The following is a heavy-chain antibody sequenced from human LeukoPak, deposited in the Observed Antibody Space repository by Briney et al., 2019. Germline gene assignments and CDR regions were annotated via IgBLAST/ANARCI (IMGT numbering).Heavy chain of an antibody. V-gene: IGHV4-39*07. CDR1: GGSISSNSYY. J-gene: IGHJ4*02. D-gene: IGHD3-22*01. CDR2: IYYSGST. Sequence: PSETLSLTCTVSGGSISSNSYYWGWIRQPPGKGLEWIGSIYYSGSTYYNPSLKSRVTISVDTSKNQFSLKLSSVTAADTAVYYCARDRRVSSGLTGMFDYWGQGTLVTVSS. CDR3: ARDRRVSSGLTGMFDY.